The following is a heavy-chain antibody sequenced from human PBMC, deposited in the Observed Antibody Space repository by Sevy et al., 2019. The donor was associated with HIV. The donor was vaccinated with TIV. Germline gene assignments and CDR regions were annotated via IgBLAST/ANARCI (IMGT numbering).Heavy chain of an antibody. CDR2: IHFSGST. CDR1: GDSISSYY. CDR3: ARASGQSTSSRYFDF. J-gene: IGHJ4*02. D-gene: IGHD6-6*01. V-gene: IGHV4-59*01. Sequence: SETLSLTCTVSGDSISSYYWSWMRQPPGKGLEWIGYIHFSGSTNYNPSLKRRVTISVDTSKSQFSLNLNSVTAADTAVYFCARASGQSTSSRYFDFWGQGTLVTVSS.